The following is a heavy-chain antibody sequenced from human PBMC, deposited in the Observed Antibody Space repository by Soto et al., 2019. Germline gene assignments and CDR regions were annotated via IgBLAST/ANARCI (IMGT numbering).Heavy chain of an antibody. CDR2: IFHSGST. CDR1: GGSISSNNW. Sequence: QLQLQESGPGLVKPSGTLSLTCAVSGGSISSNNWWNWVRQPPGKGLEWIGEIFHSGSTNYNPSLKSRDTMSIDKSKKYLSLKLDSVTAADTAVYYCAREVSGVQAFDYWGQGTLVTVSS. J-gene: IGHJ4*02. D-gene: IGHD2-21*01. V-gene: IGHV4-4*02. CDR3: AREVSGVQAFDY.